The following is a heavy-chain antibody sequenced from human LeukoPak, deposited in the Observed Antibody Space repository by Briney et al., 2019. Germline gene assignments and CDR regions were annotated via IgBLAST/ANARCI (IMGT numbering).Heavy chain of an antibody. D-gene: IGHD5-12*01. CDR1: GFTFSSYG. J-gene: IGHJ4*02. CDR3: ARDRRGYDSSYFDY. CDR2: IWYDGSNK. V-gene: IGHV3-33*01. Sequence: GGSLGLSCAASGFTFSSYGMHLVRQAPGKGLEWVAVIWYDGSNKYYADSVKGRFTISRDNSKNTLYLQMNSLRAEDTAVYYCARDRRGYDSSYFDYWGQGTLVTVSS.